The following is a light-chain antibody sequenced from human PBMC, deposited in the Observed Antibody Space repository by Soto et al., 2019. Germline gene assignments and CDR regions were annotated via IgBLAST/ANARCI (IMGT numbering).Light chain of an antibody. J-gene: IGLJ3*02. CDR2: DVS. CDR3: SSYTSRSTWV. CDR1: SSDVGGYNY. Sequence: QSVLTQSASVSGSPGQSITISCTGTSSDVGGYNYVSWYQQHPGKAPKLMIYDVSNRPSGVSDRFSGSKSGNTASLTFSGLQAEDEADYYCSSYTSRSTWVFGGGTKLTVL. V-gene: IGLV2-14*03.